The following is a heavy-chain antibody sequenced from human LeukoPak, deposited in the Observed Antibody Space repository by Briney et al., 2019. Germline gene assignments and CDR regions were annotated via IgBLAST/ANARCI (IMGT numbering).Heavy chain of an antibody. Sequence: GGSLRLSCAASGFTFSSYSMNWVRQAPGKGLEWVSSISSSSYIYYADSVKGRFTISRDNAKNSLYLQMNSLRAEDTAVYYCARPNPHDYDYVWGSYRPSNWFDPWGQGTLATVSS. J-gene: IGHJ5*02. CDR3: ARPNPHDYDYVWGSYRPSNWFDP. CDR1: GFTFSSYS. V-gene: IGHV3-21*01. D-gene: IGHD3-16*02. CDR2: ISSSSYI.